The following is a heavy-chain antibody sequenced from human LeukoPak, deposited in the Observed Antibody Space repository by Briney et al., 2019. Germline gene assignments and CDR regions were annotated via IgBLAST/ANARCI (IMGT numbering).Heavy chain of an antibody. Sequence: PGGSLRLSCTASGFIFDDYGMTWVRQAPGKGLEWVSGINWNGGSTGYADSVKGRFIISRDNAKNSLYLQMNSLRAEDTALYYCARGSEYRGYDFGSSVSKGDYWGQGTLVTVSS. CDR2: INWNGGST. J-gene: IGHJ4*02. D-gene: IGHD5-12*01. CDR3: ARGSEYRGYDFGSSVSKGDY. CDR1: GFIFDDYG. V-gene: IGHV3-20*04.